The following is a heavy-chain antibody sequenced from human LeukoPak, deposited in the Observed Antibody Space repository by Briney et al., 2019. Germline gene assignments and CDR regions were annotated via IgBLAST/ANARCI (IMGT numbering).Heavy chain of an antibody. V-gene: IGHV4-59*01. CDR2: IYYSGST. Sequence: SETLSLTCTVSGGSISSYYWSWIRQPPGKGLEWIGYIYYSGSTNYNPSLKSRVTISVDTSKNQFSLKLSSVTAADTAVYYCARGVYDFWSGYPSYYGMDVWGQGTTVTVSS. CDR1: GGSISSYY. CDR3: ARGVYDFWSGYPSYYGMDV. J-gene: IGHJ6*02. D-gene: IGHD3-3*01.